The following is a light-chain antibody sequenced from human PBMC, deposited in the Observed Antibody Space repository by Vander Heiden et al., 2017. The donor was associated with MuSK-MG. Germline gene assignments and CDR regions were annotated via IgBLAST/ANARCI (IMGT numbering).Light chain of an antibody. CDR1: SSDVGGYNY. CDR3: SSYTSSSTDV. V-gene: IGLV2-14*01. Sequence: QSALTQPASVSGSPGQSIPISCTGTSSDVGGYNYVSWYQKHPGKAPKLMIYEVSNRPSGVSNRFSGSKSGNTASLTISGLQAEDEADYYCSSYTSSSTDVFGTGTKVTVL. J-gene: IGLJ1*01. CDR2: EVS.